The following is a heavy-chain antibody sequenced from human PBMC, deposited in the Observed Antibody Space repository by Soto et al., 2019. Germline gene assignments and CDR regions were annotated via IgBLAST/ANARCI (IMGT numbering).Heavy chain of an antibody. Sequence: QVQLVQSGAEVKKPGSSVKVSCKASGGTFSSYAISWVRQAPGQGLEWMGGIIPIFGTANYAQKFQGRVTITADESTSTAYMELSSLRSEDTAVYYCARAREYYDFWSGKNYYGMDVWGQGTTVTVSS. D-gene: IGHD3-3*01. V-gene: IGHV1-69*01. CDR3: ARAREYYDFWSGKNYYGMDV. J-gene: IGHJ6*02. CDR1: GGTFSSYA. CDR2: IIPIFGTA.